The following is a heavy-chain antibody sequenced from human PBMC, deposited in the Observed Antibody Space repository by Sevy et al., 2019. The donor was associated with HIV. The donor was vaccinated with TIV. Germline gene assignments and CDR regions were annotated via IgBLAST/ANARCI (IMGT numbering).Heavy chain of an antibody. V-gene: IGHV3-23*01. Sequence: GGSLRLSCAASRFTFSTYAMSWVRQAPGKGLEWVSAISGSGDSTYYANSVKGRFTTSRDNSKNTLYLRMNSLRAEDAALYYCAKVYRAWYFDYWGQGTLVTVSS. D-gene: IGHD1-20*01. CDR3: AKVYRAWYFDY. CDR2: ISGSGDST. J-gene: IGHJ4*02. CDR1: RFTFSTYA.